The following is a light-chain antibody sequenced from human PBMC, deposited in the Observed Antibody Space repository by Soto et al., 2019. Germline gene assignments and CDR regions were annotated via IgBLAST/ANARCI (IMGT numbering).Light chain of an antibody. J-gene: IGKJ5*01. CDR3: QQYDICPPIT. V-gene: IGKV3-15*01. CDR1: QSINSN. Sequence: LVMPQSQATLSVSPGKRATLTRRASQSINSNLASYQQRPGQAPRLLMYGANTRDTGVPARFSGSGSGTEFTLTISSLQSEDFALYYCQQYDICPPITFGQGTRLEIK. CDR2: GAN.